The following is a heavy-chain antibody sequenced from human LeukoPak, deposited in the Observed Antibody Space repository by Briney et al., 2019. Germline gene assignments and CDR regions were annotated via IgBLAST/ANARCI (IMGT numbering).Heavy chain of an antibody. J-gene: IGHJ6*03. Sequence: PSETLSLTCTVSGGSISSYYWSWIRQPAGKGLEWIGRIYTSGSTNYNPSLKSRVTMSVDTSKNQFSLKLSSVTAADTAVYYCARGRYYYDSRGGYYYYYMGVWGKGTTVTVSS. CDR2: IYTSGST. CDR1: GGSISSYY. CDR3: ARGRYYYDSRGGYYYYYMGV. D-gene: IGHD3-22*01. V-gene: IGHV4-4*07.